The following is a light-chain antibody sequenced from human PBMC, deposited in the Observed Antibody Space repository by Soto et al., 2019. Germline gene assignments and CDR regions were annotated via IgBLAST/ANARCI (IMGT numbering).Light chain of an antibody. V-gene: IGKV1-5*03. CDR1: QTIGSW. CDR2: RAS. CDR3: QEYKSYSPYT. J-gene: IGKJ2*01. Sequence: DIQLTQFPSTLSASIGDRVTITCRATQTIGSWLAWYQQKPGKAPKLLIYRASSLETGVPSRFSGSGSGTEFTLAIRSLQPDDFASYYCQEYKSYSPYTFGQGTRLQIK.